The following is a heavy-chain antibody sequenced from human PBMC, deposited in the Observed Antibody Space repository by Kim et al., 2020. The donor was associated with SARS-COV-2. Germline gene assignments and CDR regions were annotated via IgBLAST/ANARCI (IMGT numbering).Heavy chain of an antibody. D-gene: IGHD5-18*01. CDR1: GYTFSNYG. CDR3: ARDLDTPMVSWGSLAY. Sequence: ASVKVSCKAYGYTFSNYGINWVRQAPGRGLEWVGWISADNGNINEAQRLQGRVTMTIDTSTSTAYMELRSLRSDDTAMYYCARDLDTPMVSWGSLAYWGQGTLVTVSS. V-gene: IGHV1-18*04. CDR2: ISADNGNI. J-gene: IGHJ4*02.